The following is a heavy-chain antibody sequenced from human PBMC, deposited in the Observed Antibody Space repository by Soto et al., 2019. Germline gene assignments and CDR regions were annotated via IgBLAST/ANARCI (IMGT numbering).Heavy chain of an antibody. D-gene: IGHD6-19*01. Sequence: QVQLQQWGAGLLKPSETLSLTCAVYGGSFSGYYWSWIRQPPGKGLEWIGEINHSGSTNYNPSLKSRVTXXVXTXXNQFSLKLSSVPAADTAVYYCARITAVAAPGGVDYWGQGTLVTVSS. CDR3: ARITAVAAPGGVDY. V-gene: IGHV4-34*01. CDR1: GGSFSGYY. J-gene: IGHJ4*02. CDR2: INHSGST.